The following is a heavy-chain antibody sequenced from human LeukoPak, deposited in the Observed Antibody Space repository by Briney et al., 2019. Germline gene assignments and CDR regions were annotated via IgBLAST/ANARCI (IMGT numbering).Heavy chain of an antibody. Sequence: SETLSLTCAVHGGSFSGSYWSWIRQTPGKGLVWIGEISHTGSTNYNPSLKSRATISVDMSKNQFSLKVSSVTAADTAVYYCARTTYIAAAGMFDYWGQGTLVTVSS. D-gene: IGHD6-13*01. J-gene: IGHJ4*02. CDR3: ARTTYIAAAGMFDY. CDR1: GGSFSGSY. V-gene: IGHV4-34*01. CDR2: ISHTGST.